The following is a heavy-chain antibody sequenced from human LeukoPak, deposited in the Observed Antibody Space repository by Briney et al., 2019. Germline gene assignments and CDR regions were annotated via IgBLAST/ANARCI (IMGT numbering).Heavy chain of an antibody. CDR3: AKKILRGYSYGYPVARDY. Sequence: GGSLRLSCAASGFTFTSYTMSWVRQAPGKGLEWVSAISGSGGSTYYADSVKGRFTISRDNSKNTLYLQMNSLRAEDTAVYYCAKKILRGYSYGYPVARDYWGQGTLVTVSS. V-gene: IGHV3-23*01. CDR1: GFTFTSYT. CDR2: ISGSGGST. J-gene: IGHJ4*02. D-gene: IGHD5-18*01.